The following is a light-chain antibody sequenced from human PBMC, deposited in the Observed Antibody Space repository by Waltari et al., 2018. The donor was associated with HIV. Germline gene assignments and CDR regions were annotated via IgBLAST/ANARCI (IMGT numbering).Light chain of an antibody. V-gene: IGKV1-5*03. CDR1: QSIGTW. Sequence: DIQMNQSPSTLSASVGDRVTITCRASQSIGTWFAWYQQKPGKAPKVLIYKASTLKSGVPSRFSGSGSWAEFTLTISSLQPEDFATYYCQQFSTYSRTFGQGTKVEIK. CDR3: QQFSTYSRT. CDR2: KAS. J-gene: IGKJ1*01.